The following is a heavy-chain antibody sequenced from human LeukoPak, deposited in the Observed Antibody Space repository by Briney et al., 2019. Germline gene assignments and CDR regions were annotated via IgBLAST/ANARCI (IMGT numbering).Heavy chain of an antibody. V-gene: IGHV1-24*01. CDR3: ATALVGATQYYFDY. CDR2: FDPEDGET. CDR1: GYTLTELS. D-gene: IGHD1-26*01. Sequence: ASVKVSCKVSGYTLTELSMHWERQAPGKGLEWMGGFDPEDGETIYAQKFQGRVTMTEDTSTDTAYMELSSLRSEDTAVYYCATALVGATQYYFDYWGQGTLVTVSS. J-gene: IGHJ4*02.